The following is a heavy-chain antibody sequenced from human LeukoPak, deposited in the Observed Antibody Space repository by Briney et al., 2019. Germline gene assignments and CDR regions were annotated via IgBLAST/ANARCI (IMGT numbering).Heavy chain of an antibody. D-gene: IGHD3-10*01. CDR2: IYYSGST. V-gene: IGHV4-59*08. Sequence: SETLSLTCTVSGGSISSYSWSWIRQPPGKGLEWIGYIYYSGSTNYNPSPKNRVTISVDTSKNQFSLKLSSVTAADTAVYYCARGRGSSGWFDYWGQGTLVTVSS. CDR1: GGSISSYS. CDR3: ARGRGSSGWFDY. J-gene: IGHJ4*02.